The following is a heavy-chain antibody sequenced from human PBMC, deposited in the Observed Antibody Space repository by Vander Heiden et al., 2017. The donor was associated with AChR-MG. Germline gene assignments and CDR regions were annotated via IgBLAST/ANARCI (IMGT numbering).Heavy chain of an antibody. D-gene: IGHD3-22*01. CDR3: AKDKVYDYYDSSGYFDY. V-gene: IGHV3-9*01. J-gene: IGHJ4*02. Sequence: EVQLVESGGGLVQPGRSLRLSCAASGFTFDDYAMHWVRQAPGKGLEWVSGISWNSGSIGYADSVKGRFTISRDNAKNSLYLQMNSLRAEDTALYYCAKDKVYDYYDSSGYFDYWGQGTLVTVSS. CDR1: GFTFDDYA. CDR2: ISWNSGSI.